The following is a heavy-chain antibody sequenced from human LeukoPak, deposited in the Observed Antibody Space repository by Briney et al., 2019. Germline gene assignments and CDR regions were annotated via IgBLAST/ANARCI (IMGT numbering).Heavy chain of an antibody. V-gene: IGHV3-74*01. D-gene: IGHD3-22*01. CDR1: GFTFSSYW. Sequence: GGSLRLSCAASGFTFSSYWMHWVRQAPGKGLVWVSRIKSDGSTNYADSVKGRFTISRDNAKNTVSPQMNSLRAEDTGVYYCARAPSEIGGYYPEYFRHWGQGTLVTVS. CDR2: IKSDGST. CDR3: ARAPSEIGGYYPEYFRH. J-gene: IGHJ1*01.